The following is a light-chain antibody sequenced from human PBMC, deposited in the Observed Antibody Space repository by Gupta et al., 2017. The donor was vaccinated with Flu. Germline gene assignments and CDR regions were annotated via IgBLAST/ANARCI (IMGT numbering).Light chain of an antibody. Sequence: QLVLTQSPYASASLGASVKLTCTLSSGPSSYAIAWHQQQPEKGPRYLMKLNSDGSHSKGDGIPDRFSGSSSGAERYLTISSLQSEDEADYYCQTWGTGIQGVFGGGTKLTVL. CDR1: SGPSSYA. CDR2: LNSDGSH. CDR3: QTWGTGIQGV. V-gene: IGLV4-69*01. J-gene: IGLJ2*01.